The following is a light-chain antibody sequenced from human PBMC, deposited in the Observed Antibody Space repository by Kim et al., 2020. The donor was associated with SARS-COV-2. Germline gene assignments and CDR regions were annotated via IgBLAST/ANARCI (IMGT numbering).Light chain of an antibody. CDR3: SSYTSSSDVI. CDR1: SNDVGAYNY. V-gene: IGLV2-14*03. CDR2: DVT. Sequence: QSVLTQPASVSGSPGQSITISCTGTSNDVGAYNYVFWYQQHPGTVPKLIIYDVTKRPSGVSSRFSGFKSDNTASLTISGLQTEDEATYHCSSYTSSSDVIFGGGTKVPS. J-gene: IGLJ2*01.